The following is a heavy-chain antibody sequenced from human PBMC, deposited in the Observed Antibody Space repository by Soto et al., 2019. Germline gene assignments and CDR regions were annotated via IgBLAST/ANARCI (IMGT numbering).Heavy chain of an antibody. V-gene: IGHV4-34*01. CDR2: INHSGGT. J-gene: IGHJ4*02. CDR3: ARRRLGIAAGGFDY. CDR1: GGSFSGYY. D-gene: IGHD6-13*01. Sequence: QVQLQQWGAGLLKPSETLSLTCAVYGGSFSGYYWSWIRQPPGKGLEWIGEINHSGGTNYNPSLKRRLTISVDTSKNQFSLKLSSVTAADTAVYYCARRRLGIAAGGFDYWGQGTLVTVSS.